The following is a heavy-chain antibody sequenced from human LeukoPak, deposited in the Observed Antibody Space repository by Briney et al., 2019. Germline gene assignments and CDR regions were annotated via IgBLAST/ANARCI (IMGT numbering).Heavy chain of an antibody. J-gene: IGHJ4*02. CDR1: GFTFSSYW. CDR3: AKVRAYSGSYPDY. CDR2: IKQDGSEK. Sequence: PGGSLRLSCAASGFTFSSYWMSWVRQAPGKGLEWVANIKQDGSEKYYVDSVKGRFTISRDNAKNSLYLQMNSLRAEDTAVYYCAKVRAYSGSYPDYWGQGTLVTVSS. V-gene: IGHV3-7*01. D-gene: IGHD1-26*01.